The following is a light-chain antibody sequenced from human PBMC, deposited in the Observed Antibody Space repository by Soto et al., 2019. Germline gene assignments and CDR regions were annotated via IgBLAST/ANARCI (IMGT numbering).Light chain of an antibody. CDR1: SSDVGGYNY. J-gene: IGLJ1*01. V-gene: IGLV2-14*01. CDR2: EVT. CDR3: ASYTSDTSLYV. Sequence: QSVLTQPASVSGSPGQSITISCTGTSSDVGGYNYVSWYQQHPGKAPKLMIFEVTYRPSGISNRFSGSKSGNTASLTISGLQAEDEADYYCASYTSDTSLYVFGTGTKVTVL.